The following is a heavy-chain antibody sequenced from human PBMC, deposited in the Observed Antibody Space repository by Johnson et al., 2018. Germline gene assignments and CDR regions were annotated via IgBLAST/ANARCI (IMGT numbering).Heavy chain of an antibody. CDR1: GGSISSYY. D-gene: IGHD5-18*01. J-gene: IGHJ3*02. CDR2: IYYSGST. CDR3: ARDPGYSYAFDI. Sequence: QVQLQESGPGLVKPSETXSLTCTVSGGSISSYYWSWIRQPPGKGLEWIGYIYYSGSTNYNPSLKSRVTISVDTSKNQFSLKLSSVTAADTAVYYCARDPGYSYAFDIWGQGTMVTVSS. V-gene: IGHV4-59*01.